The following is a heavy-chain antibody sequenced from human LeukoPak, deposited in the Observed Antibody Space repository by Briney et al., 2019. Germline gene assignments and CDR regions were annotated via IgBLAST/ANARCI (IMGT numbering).Heavy chain of an antibody. D-gene: IGHD3-22*01. CDR1: GNSFGDYY. CDR2: IYTSGST. V-gene: IGHV4-4*07. Sequence: SETLSLTCTVSGNSFGDYYWSWIRQPAGKGLEWIGRIYTSGSTTYNPSLKSRVTMSVDTSKNQFSLKLSSVTAADTAVYYCARDTYYYDSSGYWADYWGQGTLVTVSS. J-gene: IGHJ4*02. CDR3: ARDTYYYDSSGYWADY.